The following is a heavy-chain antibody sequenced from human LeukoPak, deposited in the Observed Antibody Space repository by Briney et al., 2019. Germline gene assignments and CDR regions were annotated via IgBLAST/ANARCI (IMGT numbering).Heavy chain of an antibody. D-gene: IGHD1-14*01. J-gene: IGHJ5*02. Sequence: SETLSLTCTVSGGSISSYYWSWIRQPPGKGLEWIGYIYYSVSTNYNPSLKSRVTISVDTSKNQFSLKLSSVTAADTAVYYCARLNRAAFDPWGQGTLVTVSS. V-gene: IGHV4-59*01. CDR2: IYYSVST. CDR1: GGSISSYY. CDR3: ARLNRAAFDP.